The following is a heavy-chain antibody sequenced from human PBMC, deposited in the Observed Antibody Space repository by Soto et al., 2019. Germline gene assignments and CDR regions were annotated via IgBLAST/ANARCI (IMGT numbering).Heavy chain of an antibody. V-gene: IGHV4-31*03. CDR3: ARVSGSYYYGMDI. D-gene: IGHD1-26*01. J-gene: IGHJ6*02. Sequence: SETLSLTCTISGGSISSGGSSWSWIRQHPGKGLEWIGYIFYSGTTYYNPSLKSRVTISVDTSKNQFSLKLSSVTAADTAVYSCARVSGSYYYGMDIWGQGTTVTVSS. CDR1: GGSISSGGSS. CDR2: IFYSGTT.